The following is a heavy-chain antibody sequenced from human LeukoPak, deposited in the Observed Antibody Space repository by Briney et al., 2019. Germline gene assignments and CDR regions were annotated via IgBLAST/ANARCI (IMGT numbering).Heavy chain of an antibody. Sequence: GGSLRLSCVASGFPFSSYSFHWVRQAPGKGLEWVALLSYDGSIKHYADSVKGRFTLSRDNSKSSVYLQMNSLRAEDTAVYYCARDVAVAGTSDAFGIWGQGTMVTVSS. J-gene: IGHJ3*02. CDR1: GFPFSSYS. D-gene: IGHD6-19*01. CDR3: ARDVAVAGTSDAFGI. CDR2: LSYDGSIK. V-gene: IGHV3-30*07.